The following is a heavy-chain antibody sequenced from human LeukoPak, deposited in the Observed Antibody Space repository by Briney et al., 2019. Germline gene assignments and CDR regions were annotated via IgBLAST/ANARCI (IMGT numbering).Heavy chain of an antibody. CDR3: ARGTAYYYDSSGTDV. D-gene: IGHD3-22*01. Sequence: GGSLRLSCAASGFTFSSYAMHWVRQAPGKGLEYVSAISGNGGSTYYANSVKGRFTISRDNSKNTLYLQMGSLRAEDMAVYYCARGTAYYYDSSGTDVWGQGTTVTVSS. CDR1: GFTFSSYA. CDR2: ISGNGGST. V-gene: IGHV3-64*01. J-gene: IGHJ6*02.